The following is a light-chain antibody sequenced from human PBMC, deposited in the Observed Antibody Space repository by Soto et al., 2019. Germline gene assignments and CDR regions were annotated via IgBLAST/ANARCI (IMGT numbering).Light chain of an antibody. Sequence: IQLTQSPSSLSASVGDRVTITCRASPGITNFLAWYQQKPGEAPKLLIYAASTLQSGVPSRFSGSGSGTDVILTISSLQPEEFATYYCQQFNTYPQTFGQGTKVEIK. J-gene: IGKJ1*01. V-gene: IGKV1-9*01. CDR2: AAS. CDR3: QQFNTYPQT. CDR1: PGITNF.